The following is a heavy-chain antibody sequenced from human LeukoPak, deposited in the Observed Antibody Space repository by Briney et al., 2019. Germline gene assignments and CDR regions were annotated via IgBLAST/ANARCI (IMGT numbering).Heavy chain of an antibody. CDR3: ARGYSSSFGDFDY. J-gene: IGHJ4*02. V-gene: IGHV4-4*09. Sequence: SETLSLTCTVSGGSISSYYWSWIRQPPGKGLEWIGYIYTSGSTNYNPSLKSRVTISVDTSKNQFSLKLSSVTAADTAVYYCARGYSSSFGDFDYWGQGTLVTVSS. CDR1: GGSISSYY. CDR2: IYTSGST. D-gene: IGHD6-6*01.